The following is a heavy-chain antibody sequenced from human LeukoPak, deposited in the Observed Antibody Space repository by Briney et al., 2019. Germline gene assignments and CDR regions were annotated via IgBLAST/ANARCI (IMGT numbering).Heavy chain of an antibody. Sequence: SETLSLTCTVSRDSISDCYWSWIRQPPGEGLEWIGYIYYSGSTNYNPSLKSRVTISLDTSKNQFSLILNSVTAADTAIYYCARELKVGNTGYYFDYWGQGTLVTVSS. D-gene: IGHD2/OR15-2a*01. CDR1: RDSISDCY. CDR2: IYYSGST. V-gene: IGHV4-59*01. J-gene: IGHJ4*02. CDR3: ARELKVGNTGYYFDY.